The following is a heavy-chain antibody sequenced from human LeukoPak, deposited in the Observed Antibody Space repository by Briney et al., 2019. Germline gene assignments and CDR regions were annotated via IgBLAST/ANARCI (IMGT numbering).Heavy chain of an antibody. D-gene: IGHD2-15*01. CDR3: ARGRIVVVAENWFDP. V-gene: IGHV1-2*02. CDR2: INPYSGGT. J-gene: IGHJ5*02. CDR1: GYTFTGYS. Sequence: ASVKVSCKASGYTFTGYSIHWVRQAPGQGLEWMGWINPYSGGTNYAQKFQGRVTMTRDTSISTAYMELSRLRSDDTAVYYCARGRIVVVAENWFDPWGQGTLVTVSS.